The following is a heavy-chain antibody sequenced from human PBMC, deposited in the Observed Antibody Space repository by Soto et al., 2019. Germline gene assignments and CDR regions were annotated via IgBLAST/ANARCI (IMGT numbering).Heavy chain of an antibody. V-gene: IGHV4-39*01. CDR3: ARTVLTKPKRRGSSWNFDY. CDR2: IYYSGST. Sequence: SETLSLTCTVSGGSISSSSYYWGWIRQPPGKGLEWIGSIYYSGSTYYNPSLKSRVTISVDTSKNQFSLKLSSVTAADTAVYYCARTVLTKPKRRGSSWNFDYWGQGTLVTVSS. J-gene: IGHJ4*02. CDR1: GGSISSSSYY. D-gene: IGHD6-13*01.